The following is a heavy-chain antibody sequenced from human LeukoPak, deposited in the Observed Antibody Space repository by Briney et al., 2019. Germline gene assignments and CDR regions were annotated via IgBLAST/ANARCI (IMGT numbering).Heavy chain of an antibody. CDR3: ARHRAYDSGTYYRWFDP. CDR2: IYYSGRT. Sequence: SETLSLTCTVSGGSISSYYWSWIRQPPGKGLEWIGYIYYSGRTKYNPSLKSRVTISVDTSKNQCSLKLTSVTAADTAVYYCARHRAYDSGTYYRWFDPWGQGTLVTVSS. CDR1: GGSISSYY. D-gene: IGHD3-22*01. J-gene: IGHJ5*02. V-gene: IGHV4-59*08.